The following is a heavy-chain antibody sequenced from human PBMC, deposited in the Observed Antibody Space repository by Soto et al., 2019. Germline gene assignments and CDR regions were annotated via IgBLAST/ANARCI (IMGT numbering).Heavy chain of an antibody. V-gene: IGHV3-9*01. CDR2: ISWNSGSI. D-gene: IGHD2-15*01. J-gene: IGHJ4*02. CDR1: GFTFDDYA. CDR3: AKDNDPLYGGSPFDY. Sequence: PGGSLRLSCAASGFTFDDYAMHWVRQAPGKGLEWVSGISWNSGSIGYADSVKGRFTISRDNAKNSLYLQMNSLRAEDTALYYCAKDNDPLYGGSPFDYWGQGTLVTVSS.